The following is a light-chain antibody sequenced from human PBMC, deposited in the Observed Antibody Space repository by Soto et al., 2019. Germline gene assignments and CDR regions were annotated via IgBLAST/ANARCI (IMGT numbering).Light chain of an antibody. CDR1: SSDIGGYNV. V-gene: IGLV2-14*01. CDR2: EVT. J-gene: IGLJ1*01. CDR3: SSYTRARTYV. Sequence: QSALTQPASVSGSPGQSITISCTGTSSDIGGYNVVSWYQQHPRKAPKLIIYEVTNRPSGISDRFSASKSGNTASLTISGLQAEDEGDYYCSSYTRARTYVYGPGPKVTVL.